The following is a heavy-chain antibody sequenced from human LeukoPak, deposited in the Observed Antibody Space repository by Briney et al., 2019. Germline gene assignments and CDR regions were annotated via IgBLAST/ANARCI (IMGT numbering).Heavy chain of an antibody. Sequence: SQTLSLTCAISGDSVSSNSVTWNWIRQSPSRGLEWLGRTYYKSTWYNDYAVSVRGRITVNPDTSKNQFSLHLNSVTPEDTAVYYCARRLTQYDCFDPWGQGILVTVSS. J-gene: IGHJ5*02. CDR2: TYYKSTWYN. CDR3: ARRLTQYDCFDP. V-gene: IGHV6-1*01. D-gene: IGHD2-2*01. CDR1: GDSVSSNSVT.